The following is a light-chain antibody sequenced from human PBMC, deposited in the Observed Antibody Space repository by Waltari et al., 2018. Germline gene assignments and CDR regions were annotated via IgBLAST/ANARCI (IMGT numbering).Light chain of an antibody. CDR2: AAS. J-gene: IGKJ3*01. CDR3: QQTYSTPLT. V-gene: IGKV1-39*01. Sequence: DIQMTQSPSSLSASVGDRVPITCRASQSISSYLNWYHQKPGKAPKLLIYAASNLQSGVPSRFSGSGSGTDFTLTISSLQPEDFATYYCQQTYSTPLTFGPGTNVDIK. CDR1: QSISSY.